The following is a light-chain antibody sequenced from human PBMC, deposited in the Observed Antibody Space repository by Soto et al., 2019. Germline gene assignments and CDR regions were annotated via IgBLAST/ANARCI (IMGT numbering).Light chain of an antibody. V-gene: IGKV3-15*01. CDR1: QSVSSS. CDR2: DTS. J-gene: IGKJ1*01. Sequence: EIVVTQSPATLSVSPGERVTLSCRASQSVSSSLAWYQQRPGQAPRLLIYDTSTRAAGISARFSGSGSGTEFTFTIISLESEDFAVYYCQQYSDWPPGTFGQGTAVEIK. CDR3: QQYSDWPPGT.